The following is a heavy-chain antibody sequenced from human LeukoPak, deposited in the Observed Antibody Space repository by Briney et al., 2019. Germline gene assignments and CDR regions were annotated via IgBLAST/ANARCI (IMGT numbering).Heavy chain of an antibody. V-gene: IGHV3-11*01. D-gene: IGHD3-10*01. J-gene: IGHJ5*02. CDR2: ISGSGTTI. Sequence: PGGSLRLSCVASGFTFSDYYMTWIRQAPGKGLEWISYISGSGTTINYVDSVQGRFTISRDNAKNSLYLQMNSLRAEDTAVYYCARANLGVDPWGQGTLVTVSS. CDR3: ARANLGVDP. CDR1: GFTFSDYY.